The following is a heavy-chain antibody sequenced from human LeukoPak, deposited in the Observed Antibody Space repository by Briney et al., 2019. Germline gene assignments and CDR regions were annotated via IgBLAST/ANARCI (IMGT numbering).Heavy chain of an antibody. Sequence: KSFETLSLTCTVSGGSISTYYWSWIRQPPGKGLEWIGYSYYSGSTNYNPSLKSRVTMSVDTSKNQFSLKLSSMTAADTAVYYCARREGYHDDAFDIWGQGTMVTVSS. CDR3: ARREGYHDDAFDI. D-gene: IGHD5-24*01. CDR1: GGSISTYY. V-gene: IGHV4-59*01. CDR2: SYYSGST. J-gene: IGHJ3*02.